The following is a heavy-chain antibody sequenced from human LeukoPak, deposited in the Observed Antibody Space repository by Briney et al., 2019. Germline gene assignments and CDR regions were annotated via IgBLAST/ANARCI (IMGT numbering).Heavy chain of an antibody. Sequence: GASVKVSCKASGYTFTSYDTNWVRQATGQGLEWMGCMNPNSGNTGYAQKFQGRVTITRNTSISTVYMELSSLRSEDTAVYYCARALSSGYYYDDAFDIWGQGTMVTVSS. CDR3: ARALSSGYYYDDAFDI. D-gene: IGHD3-22*01. CDR1: GYTFTSYD. V-gene: IGHV1-8*03. CDR2: MNPNSGNT. J-gene: IGHJ3*02.